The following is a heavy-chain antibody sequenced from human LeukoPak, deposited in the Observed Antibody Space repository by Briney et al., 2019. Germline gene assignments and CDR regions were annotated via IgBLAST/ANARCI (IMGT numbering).Heavy chain of an antibody. CDR2: MNPNSGNT. Sequence: ASVKVSCKASGYTFTSYDVNWVRQADGQGLEWMGWMNPNSGNTGLAQKFQGRVTLTRDTSLSTAYMELSNLRSDDTAVYYCARDEVVAAPNYFGMVVWGQGTTVSVSS. CDR1: GYTFTSYD. D-gene: IGHD2-15*01. CDR3: ARDEVVAAPNYFGMVV. J-gene: IGHJ6*02. V-gene: IGHV1-8*01.